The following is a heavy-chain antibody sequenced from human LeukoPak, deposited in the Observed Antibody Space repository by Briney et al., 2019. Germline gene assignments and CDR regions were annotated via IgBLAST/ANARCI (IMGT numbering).Heavy chain of an antibody. V-gene: IGHV4-59*01. CDR3: ARDLQLWTTRDTRGGAQVDY. J-gene: IGHJ4*02. CDR1: GGSISSYY. D-gene: IGHD5-18*01. Sequence: SETLSLTCTVSGGSISSYYWSWIRQPPGKGLEWIGYFYYSGSTNYNPSLKGRVTISVDTSKNQFSLKLSSVTAADTAVYYCARDLQLWTTRDTRGGAQVDYWGQGTLVTVSS. CDR2: FYYSGST.